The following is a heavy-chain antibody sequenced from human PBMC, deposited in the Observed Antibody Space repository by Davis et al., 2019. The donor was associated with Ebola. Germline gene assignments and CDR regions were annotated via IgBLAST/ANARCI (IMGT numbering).Heavy chain of an antibody. Sequence: PSETLSLTCAVYGGSFSTYYWSYGGRTSYNPSLKSRVTISVDTSKNQFSLRLTSVTAADTAVFYCVRGTNFYDNTGFYYFDYWGQGTLVTVFS. CDR1: GGSFSTYY. CDR2: GGRT. V-gene: IGHV4-34*01. D-gene: IGHD3-22*01. CDR3: VRGTNFYDNTGFYYFDY. J-gene: IGHJ4*02.